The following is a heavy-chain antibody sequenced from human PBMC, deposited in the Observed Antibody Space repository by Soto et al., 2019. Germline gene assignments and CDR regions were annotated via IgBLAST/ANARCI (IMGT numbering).Heavy chain of an antibody. V-gene: IGHV3-49*04. Sequence: GGSLRLSCTASGFTFGDYAMSWVRQAPGKGLEWVGFIRSKAYGGTTEYAAAVKGRFTISRDDYNSIAYLQMNSLKTEDTAVYYCTRDVLLWFGELLSNYYYYYGMDVWGQGTTVTVSS. J-gene: IGHJ6*02. CDR2: IRSKAYGGTT. D-gene: IGHD3-10*01. CDR3: TRDVLLWFGELLSNYYYYYGMDV. CDR1: GFTFGDYA.